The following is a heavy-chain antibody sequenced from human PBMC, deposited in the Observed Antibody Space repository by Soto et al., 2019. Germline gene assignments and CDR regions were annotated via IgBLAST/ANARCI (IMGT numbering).Heavy chain of an antibody. CDR1: GFTFSDFA. D-gene: IGHD3-10*01. J-gene: IGHJ6*02. Sequence: PGGSLRLSCLASGFTFSDFAMTWVRHVPGRGLEWVASLDGAGGSTYYAESVRGRFSISRDNSQNTLFLQMKRLTVDDPAIYYCAAPRDEYGSGVSWFTYGMDIWGQGTKVTVS. V-gene: IGHV3-23*01. CDR3: AAPRDEYGSGVSWFTYGMDI. CDR2: LDGAGGST.